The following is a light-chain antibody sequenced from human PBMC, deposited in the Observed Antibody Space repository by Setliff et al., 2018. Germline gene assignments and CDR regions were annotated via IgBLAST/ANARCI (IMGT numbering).Light chain of an antibody. Sequence: QSALAQPPSASGSPGQSVTISCTGTSSDVGGYNYVSWYQQHPGKAPKLMIYEVSMRPSGVPDRFSGSKSGNTASLTVSGLQAEDEADYYCSSYAGSNNDVFGTGTKVTVL. CDR2: EVS. V-gene: IGLV2-8*01. CDR3: SSYAGSNNDV. CDR1: SSDVGGYNY. J-gene: IGLJ1*01.